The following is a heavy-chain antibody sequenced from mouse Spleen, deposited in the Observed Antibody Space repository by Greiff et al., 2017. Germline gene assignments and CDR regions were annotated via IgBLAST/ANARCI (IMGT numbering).Heavy chain of an antibody. CDR3: ARSYNSKRAWFAY. CDR1: GYTFTSYW. D-gene: IGHD2-5*01. Sequence: QVQLQQPGAELVKPGASVKMSCKASGYTFTSYWITWVKQRPGQGLEWIGDIYPGSGSTNYNEKFKSKATLTVDTSSSTAYMQLSSLTSEDSAVYYCARSYNSKRAWFAYWGQGTLVTVSA. CDR2: IYPGSGST. J-gene: IGHJ3*01. V-gene: IGHV1-55*01.